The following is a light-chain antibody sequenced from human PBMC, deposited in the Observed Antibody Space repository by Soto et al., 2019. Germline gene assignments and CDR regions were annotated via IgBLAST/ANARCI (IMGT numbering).Light chain of an antibody. J-gene: IGLJ1*01. Sequence: QSALTQPASVSGSPGQSITISCTGTSSDVGSYNLVSWYQQHPGKAPKLMIYEVTKRPSGVSNRFSGSKSGNAASLTISGLQAEDEADYYCCSYAGHSTYVFGTGTQLTVL. CDR2: EVT. V-gene: IGLV2-23*02. CDR3: CSYAGHSTYV. CDR1: SSDVGSYNL.